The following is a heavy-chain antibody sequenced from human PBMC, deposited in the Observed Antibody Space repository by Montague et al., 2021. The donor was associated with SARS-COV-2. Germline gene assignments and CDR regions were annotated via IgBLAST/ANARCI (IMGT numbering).Heavy chain of an antibody. Sequence: SLRLSCAASEFPFSHYAMHWVRQAPGKGLEWVAFISYDGSKKYYADSVKGRFTISRDNSRNTLYLQMNSLRAEDTAVYYCARESVRAVAGDFDYWGQGTLVTVSS. CDR1: EFPFSHYA. CDR3: ARESVRAVAGDFDY. J-gene: IGHJ4*02. CDR2: ISYDGSKK. V-gene: IGHV3-30-3*01. D-gene: IGHD6-19*01.